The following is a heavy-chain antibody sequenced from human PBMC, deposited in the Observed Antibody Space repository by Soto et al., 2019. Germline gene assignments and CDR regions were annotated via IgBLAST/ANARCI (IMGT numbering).Heavy chain of an antibody. Sequence: SETLSLTCTVSGGSISSYYWSWIRQPPGKGLEWIGYIYYSGSTNYNPSLKSRVTISVDTSKNQFSLKLSSVTAADTAVYYCARHLQYHWFDPWGQGTLVTVSS. CDR2: IYYSGST. J-gene: IGHJ5*02. V-gene: IGHV4-59*08. CDR1: GGSISSYY. CDR3: ARHLQYHWFDP. D-gene: IGHD4-4*01.